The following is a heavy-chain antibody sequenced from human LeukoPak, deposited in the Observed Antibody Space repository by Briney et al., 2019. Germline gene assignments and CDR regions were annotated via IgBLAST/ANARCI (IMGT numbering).Heavy chain of an antibody. CDR3: ARDSDDAFDI. V-gene: IGHV3-21*01. D-gene: IGHD3-10*01. Sequence: SGGSLRLSCAASGFTFSTYAMNWVRQAPGKGLEWVSSISSSSSYIYYADSVKGRFTISRDNAKNSLYLQMNSLRAEDTAVYYCARDSDDAFDIWGQGTMVTVSS. CDR1: GFTFSTYA. CDR2: ISSSSSYI. J-gene: IGHJ3*02.